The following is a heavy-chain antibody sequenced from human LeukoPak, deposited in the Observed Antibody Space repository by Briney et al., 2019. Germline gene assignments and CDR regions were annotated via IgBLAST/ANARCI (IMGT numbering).Heavy chain of an antibody. V-gene: IGHV1-18*01. Sequence: APVKVSCKASGYTFTSYGISWVRQAPGQGLEWMGWISAYNGNTNYAQKLQGRVTMTTDTSTSTAYMELRSLRSDDTAVYYCARDLGYCSGGSCYRWFDPWGQGTLVTVSS. CDR1: GYTFTSYG. D-gene: IGHD2-15*01. CDR3: ARDLGYCSGGSCYRWFDP. CDR2: ISAYNGNT. J-gene: IGHJ5*02.